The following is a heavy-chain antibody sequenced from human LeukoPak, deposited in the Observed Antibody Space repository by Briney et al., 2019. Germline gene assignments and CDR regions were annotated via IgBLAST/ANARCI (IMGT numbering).Heavy chain of an antibody. CDR3: ARDYSSGWFRKRTY. CDR2: IDGDGTLK. J-gene: IGHJ4*02. V-gene: IGHV3-21*06. Sequence: GGSLRLSCSGSGFTFRSYTMTWVRQAPGKGLEWVSSIDGDGTLKYYADSLKGRFTISRDNANNSVYLQMNSLTADDSGLYFCARDYSSGWFRKRTYWGQGTRVLVSS. D-gene: IGHD6-19*01. CDR1: GFTFRSYT.